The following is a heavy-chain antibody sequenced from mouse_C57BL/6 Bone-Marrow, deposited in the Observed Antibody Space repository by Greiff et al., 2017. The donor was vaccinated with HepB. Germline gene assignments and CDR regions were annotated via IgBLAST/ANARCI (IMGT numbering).Heavy chain of an antibody. D-gene: IGHD2-4*01. CDR2: IYPSDSET. CDR1: GYTFTSYW. CDR3: AREEEDYEDGYYFDY. Sequence: QVQLQQPGAELVRPGSSVKLSCKASGYTFTSYWMDWVKQRPGQGLEWIGNIYPSDSETHYNQKFKDKATLTVDKSSSTAYMQLSSLTSEDSAVYYCAREEEDYEDGYYFDYWGQGTTLTVSS. J-gene: IGHJ2*01. V-gene: IGHV1-61*01.